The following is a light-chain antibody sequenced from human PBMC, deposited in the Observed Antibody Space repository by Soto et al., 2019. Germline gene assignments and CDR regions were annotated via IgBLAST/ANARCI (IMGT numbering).Light chain of an antibody. CDR2: EVT. V-gene: IGLV2-14*01. Sequence: QSALTQPASVSGSPGQSITISCTGTSSDVGAYNYVSWYQHHPGKAPKLIIYEVTDRPSGVSNRFSGSKSGNTASLTISGLQGEDEDDYYCTSYTTSSTLVFGGGTKVTVL. CDR1: SSDVGAYNY. J-gene: IGLJ2*01. CDR3: TSYTTSSTLV.